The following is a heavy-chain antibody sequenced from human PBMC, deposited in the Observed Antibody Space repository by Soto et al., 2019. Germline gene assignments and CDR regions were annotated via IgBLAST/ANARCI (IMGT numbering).Heavy chain of an antibody. CDR1: SGSISSSNW. Sequence: QVQLQESGPGLVKPSGTLSLTCAVSSGSISSSNWWSWVRQPPGKGLEWIGEIYHSGSTNYNPSLKSRVTITVHQSKNPFSLKLSTVTAADTAVYYCARWGNDYAQYIDYWGQGNLVTVSS. CDR2: IYHSGST. D-gene: IGHD4-17*01. V-gene: IGHV4-4*02. J-gene: IGHJ4*02. CDR3: ARWGNDYAQYIDY.